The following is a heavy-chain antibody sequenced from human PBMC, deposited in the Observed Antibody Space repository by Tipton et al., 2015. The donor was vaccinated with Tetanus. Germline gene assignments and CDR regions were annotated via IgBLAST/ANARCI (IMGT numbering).Heavy chain of an antibody. D-gene: IGHD1-26*01. Sequence: RSLRLSCAASGFTFDDFAMHWVRQAPGKGLEWVSGLSWSGGTIGYADSVKGRFTISRDNAKNLLYLQMNSLRAEETAVYYCARPRPSGNYYYGMDVWGQGTTVTVSS. V-gene: IGHV3-9*01. CDR1: GFTFDDFA. CDR3: ARPRPSGNYYYGMDV. CDR2: LSWSGGTI. J-gene: IGHJ6*02.